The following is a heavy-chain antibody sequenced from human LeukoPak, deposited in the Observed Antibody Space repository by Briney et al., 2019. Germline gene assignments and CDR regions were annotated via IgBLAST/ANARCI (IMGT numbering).Heavy chain of an antibody. J-gene: IGHJ6*03. CDR1: GYTFTSYG. CDR3: ARDPDRYYDILTGYYDYYYYYYMDV. V-gene: IGHV1-18*01. CDR2: ISAYNGNT. Sequence: ASVKVSCKASGYTFTSYGISWVRQAPGQGLEWMGWISAYNGNTNYAQKLQGRVTMTTDTSTSTAYMELRSLRSDDTAVCYCARDPDRYYDILTGYYDYYYYYYMDVWGKGTTVTVSS. D-gene: IGHD3-9*01.